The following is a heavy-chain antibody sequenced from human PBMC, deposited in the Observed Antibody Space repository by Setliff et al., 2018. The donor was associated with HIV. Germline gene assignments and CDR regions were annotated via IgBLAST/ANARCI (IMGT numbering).Heavy chain of an antibody. CDR2: IRYDGSNK. Sequence: GGSLRLSCAASGFTFSSYGMHWVRQAPGKGLEWVAFIRYDGSNKYYADSVKGRFTISRDNSKNTLYLQMNSLGAADTAVYYCAKNIAGVCYSGLDYWGQGALVTVSS. D-gene: IGHD2-15*01. V-gene: IGHV3-30*02. J-gene: IGHJ4*02. CDR3: AKNIAGVCYSGLDY. CDR1: GFTFSSYG.